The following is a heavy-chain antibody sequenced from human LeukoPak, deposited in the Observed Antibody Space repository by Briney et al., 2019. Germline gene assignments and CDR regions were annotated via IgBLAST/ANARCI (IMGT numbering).Heavy chain of an antibody. CDR2: TSHSSIYI. CDR3: ARENHGSLDY. CDR1: GFSFSTYS. V-gene: IGHV3-21*01. J-gene: IGHJ4*02. Sequence: PGGSLRLSCAASGFSFSTYSMTWVRQAPGKGLEWVSSTSHSSIYIYYADSVKGRFTISRDNAKNSLYLQMNSLRAEDTAVYYCARENHGSLDYWGQGTLVTVSS. D-gene: IGHD1-14*01.